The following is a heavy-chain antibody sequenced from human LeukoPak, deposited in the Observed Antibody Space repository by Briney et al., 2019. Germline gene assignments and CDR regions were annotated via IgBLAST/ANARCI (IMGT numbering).Heavy chain of an antibody. Sequence: GASVKVSCKASGGTFSSYAISWVRQAPGQGLEWMGGIIPIFGTANYAQKFQGRVTITADESTSTAYMELSSLRSEDTAVYYCARTEYCGGDCYLAADYWGQGTLVTVSS. D-gene: IGHD2-21*02. CDR3: ARTEYCGGDCYLAADY. V-gene: IGHV1-69*13. J-gene: IGHJ4*02. CDR1: GGTFSSYA. CDR2: IIPIFGTA.